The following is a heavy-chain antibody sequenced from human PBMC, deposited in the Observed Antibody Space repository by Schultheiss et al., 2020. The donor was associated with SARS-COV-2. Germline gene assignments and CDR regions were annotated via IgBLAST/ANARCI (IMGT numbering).Heavy chain of an antibody. Sequence: SETLSLTCTVSGGSVSSGSYYWSWIRQPAGKGLEWIGYIYYSGSTNYNPSLKSRVTISVDTSKNQFSLKLSSVTAADTAVYYCARLPSSSYLRPYYYGMDVWGQGTTVTVSS. CDR3: ARLPSSSYLRPYYYGMDV. D-gene: IGHD6-13*01. J-gene: IGHJ6*02. V-gene: IGHV4-61*10. CDR1: GGSVSSGSYY. CDR2: IYYSGST.